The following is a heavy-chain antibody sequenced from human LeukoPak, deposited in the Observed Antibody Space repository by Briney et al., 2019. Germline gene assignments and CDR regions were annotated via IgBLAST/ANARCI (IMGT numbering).Heavy chain of an antibody. CDR2: ISSKANSYAT. Sequence: GGSLRLSCAASGFTFSGSAMHWVRQASGKGLEWVGRISSKANSYATAYAASVKGRFTISRDDSKNTAYLQMNSLKTEDTAVYYCTSTGNYDILTGYLGYWGQGTLVTVSS. CDR3: TSTGNYDILTGYLGY. V-gene: IGHV3-73*01. CDR1: GFTFSGSA. D-gene: IGHD3-9*01. J-gene: IGHJ4*02.